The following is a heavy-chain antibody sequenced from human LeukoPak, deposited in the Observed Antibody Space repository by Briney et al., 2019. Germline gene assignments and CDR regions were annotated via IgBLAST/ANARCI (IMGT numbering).Heavy chain of an antibody. V-gene: IGHV6-1*01. CDR1: GDSVSSNRVT. CDR2: TYYRSTWYN. D-gene: IGHD2/OR15-2a*01. CDR3: AGRLTQYDCVYP. J-gene: IGHJ5*02. Sequence: SQTLSLTCAISGDSVSSNRVTWNWIRQSPSRGLEWLGRTYYRSTWYNDYAVSVRDRITVNPDTSKNQFSLHLNSVTPEDTAVYYCAGRLTQYDCVYPGGQGILVTVSS.